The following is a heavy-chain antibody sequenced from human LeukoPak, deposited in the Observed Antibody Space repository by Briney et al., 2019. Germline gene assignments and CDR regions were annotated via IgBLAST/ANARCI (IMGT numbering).Heavy chain of an antibody. J-gene: IGHJ4*02. CDR3: ARKFASGNYPLDY. Sequence: TFYADSVKGRFTISRDNGRNTVFLQMSSLRAEDTALYYCARKFASGNYPLDYWGQGTLVTVSS. CDR2: T. D-gene: IGHD3-10*01. V-gene: IGHV3-23*05.